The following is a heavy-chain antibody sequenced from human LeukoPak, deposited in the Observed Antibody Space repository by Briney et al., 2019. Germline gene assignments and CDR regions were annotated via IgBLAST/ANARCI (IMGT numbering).Heavy chain of an antibody. Sequence: SQTLSLTCTVSGGSISSGGYYWSWIRQHPGKGLEWIGYIYYSGNTYYNPSLKSRVTISVDTSKNQFSLKLSSVTAADTAVYYCARSGWSRGSRTRYDAFDIWGQGTMVTVSS. CDR1: GGSISSGGYY. CDR3: ARSGWSRGSRTRYDAFDI. D-gene: IGHD1-26*01. V-gene: IGHV4-31*03. J-gene: IGHJ3*02. CDR2: IYYSGNT.